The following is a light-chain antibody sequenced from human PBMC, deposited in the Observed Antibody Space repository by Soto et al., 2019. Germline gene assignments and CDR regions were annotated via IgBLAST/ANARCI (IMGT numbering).Light chain of an antibody. CDR2: GAS. Sequence: VLTQSPGTLSLSPGERATLSCRASQSISSTSLAWYQHQPGQAPRLLVYGASVRASGIPDRFSGGGSGTDFTLTTSRLEPEDFAVYYCQRYGNSPPLTFGGGTKVEIK. J-gene: IGKJ4*01. CDR1: QSISSTS. V-gene: IGKV3-20*01. CDR3: QRYGNSPPLT.